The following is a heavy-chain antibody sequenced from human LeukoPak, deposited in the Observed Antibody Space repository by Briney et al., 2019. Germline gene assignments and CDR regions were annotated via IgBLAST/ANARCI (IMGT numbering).Heavy chain of an antibody. J-gene: IGHJ4*02. Sequence: GGSLRLSCAASGFTFSSYAMHWVRQAPGKGLEWVSLIYTDGYTDSADSVKGRFTISRDNSKNTLYLQMNSLRAEDTAVYYCARMQLDYYDSSGYYGPFDYWGQGTLVTVSS. CDR3: ARMQLDYYDSSGYYGPFDY. D-gene: IGHD3-22*01. CDR2: IYTDGYT. CDR1: GFTFSSYA. V-gene: IGHV3-66*01.